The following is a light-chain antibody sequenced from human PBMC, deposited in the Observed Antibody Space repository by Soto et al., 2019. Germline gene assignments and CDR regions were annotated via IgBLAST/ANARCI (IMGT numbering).Light chain of an antibody. Sequence: DIQMTQSPSTLSASVGDRVTITCRASESISSWLAWYQQKPGKGPKLLIYKAYNLQSGLPSRFSGSGCGTGVTLTISSLQPDDFATYYCQQYYRYPLTFGGGTKLEIK. J-gene: IGKJ4*01. CDR1: ESISSW. CDR3: QQYYRYPLT. CDR2: KAY. V-gene: IGKV1-5*03.